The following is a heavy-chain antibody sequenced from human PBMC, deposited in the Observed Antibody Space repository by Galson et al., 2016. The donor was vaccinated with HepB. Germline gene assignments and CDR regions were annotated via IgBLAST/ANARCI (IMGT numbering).Heavy chain of an antibody. CDR3: ARDGYNCGLDC. CDR1: GDSISSHY. Sequence: ETLSLTCTVSGDSISSHYWNWIRQPPGKGLEWIGCIHYSGDTKSDPSLKSRVTMSLDTSKNQFSLQLSSVTAADTAIYYCARDGYNCGLDCWGQGTLVTVSS. D-gene: IGHD5-24*01. CDR2: IHYSGDT. V-gene: IGHV4-59*11. J-gene: IGHJ4*02.